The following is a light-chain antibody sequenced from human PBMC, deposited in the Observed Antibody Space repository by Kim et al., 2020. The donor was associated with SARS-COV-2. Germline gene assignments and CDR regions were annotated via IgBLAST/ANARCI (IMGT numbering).Light chain of an antibody. CDR3: STRDSSGNQLV. CDR1: SLRSYY. CDR2: GEN. J-gene: IGLJ3*02. V-gene: IGLV3-19*01. Sequence: AVEQKVRITCQGDSLRSYYARWDQQKPGQAPVLVKYGENNRPSGVPYRFSGSRSGNTASLTITGAQAEDEAEYFRSTRDSSGNQLVFGGGTQRTGL.